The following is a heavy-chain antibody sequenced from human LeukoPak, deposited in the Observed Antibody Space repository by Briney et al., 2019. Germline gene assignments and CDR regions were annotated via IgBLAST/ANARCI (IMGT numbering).Heavy chain of an antibody. J-gene: IGHJ4*02. CDR1: GFSFSNYG. CDR3: ARYGMWFALDF. Sequence: GGSLRLSCAASGFSFSNYGMGWVRQAPGKGLEYVANINQDGSEKSQVDSVKGRFTISRDNAKNSLYLRMNSLRAEDTAVYYCARYGMWFALDFWGQGTLVTVPS. CDR2: INQDGSEK. D-gene: IGHD3-10*01. V-gene: IGHV3-7*04.